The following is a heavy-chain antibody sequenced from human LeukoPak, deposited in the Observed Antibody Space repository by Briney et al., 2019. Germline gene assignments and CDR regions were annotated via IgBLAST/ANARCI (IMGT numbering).Heavy chain of an antibody. J-gene: IGHJ4*02. CDR2: IYSDGRT. V-gene: IGHV3-66*01. Sequence: GGSLRLSCAASGFTVSGKYMSWVPQAPGKGLEWVSVIYSDGRTYYAGSVKGRFTVSRDNSKNTLYLQMNSLRAEDTAVYYCARRDSSGYYYAVDYWGQGTLVTVSS. CDR3: ARRDSSGYYYAVDY. CDR1: GFTVSGKY. D-gene: IGHD3-22*01.